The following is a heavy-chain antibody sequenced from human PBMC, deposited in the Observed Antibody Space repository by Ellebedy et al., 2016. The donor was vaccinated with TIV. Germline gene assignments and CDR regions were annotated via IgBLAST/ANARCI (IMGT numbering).Heavy chain of an antibody. Sequence: GESLKISXAASGFTFSDYYFSWIRQAPGKGLEWLSYITSSGTYTHYGDSVKGRFTISRDNAKNLLFLQMNSLRAEDTAVFYCVRDQMGSSYPFDYWGQGTLVTVSS. V-gene: IGHV3-11*06. CDR2: ITSSGTYT. D-gene: IGHD5-24*01. CDR1: GFTFSDYY. CDR3: VRDQMGSSYPFDY. J-gene: IGHJ4*02.